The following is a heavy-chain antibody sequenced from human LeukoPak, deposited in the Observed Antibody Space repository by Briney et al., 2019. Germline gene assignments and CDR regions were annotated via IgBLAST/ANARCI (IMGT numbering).Heavy chain of an antibody. CDR2: ISNDGSDK. J-gene: IGHJ4*02. CDR3: ARGTYYYDSSGYYSGGLGY. D-gene: IGHD3-22*01. CDR1: GFTFSSYA. V-gene: IGHV3-30*04. Sequence: PGGSLRLSCAASGFTFSSYAMHWGRQAPGKGLECVAVISNDGSDKYYPDSVKGRFTISRDNSENTLYLQMNSLRAEDTAVYYCARGTYYYDSSGYYSGGLGYWGQGTLVSVSS.